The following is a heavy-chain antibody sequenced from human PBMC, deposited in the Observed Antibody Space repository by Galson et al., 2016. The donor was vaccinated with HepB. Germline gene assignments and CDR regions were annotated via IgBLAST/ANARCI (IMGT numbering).Heavy chain of an antibody. D-gene: IGHD2-2*01. V-gene: IGHV3-23*01. Sequence: SLRLSCAGSGFTFGTYAMNWVRQTPGKGLEWVSVVSGSGASTHYADSVKGRFTISRDNSKNTLYLQMNSLSAEDTAIYYCANDLCGSTGCYGGLDYWGQGTLGTVSS. CDR2: VSGSGAST. CDR1: GFTFGTYA. J-gene: IGHJ4*02. CDR3: ANDLCGSTGCYGGLDY.